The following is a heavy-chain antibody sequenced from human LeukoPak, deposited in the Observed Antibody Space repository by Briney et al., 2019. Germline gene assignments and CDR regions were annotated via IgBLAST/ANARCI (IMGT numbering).Heavy chain of an antibody. Sequence: ASVKVSCKASGFTFTGYYMHWVRQAPGQGLEWVGWINPNTGGTNYAQKFQGRVTMTRDTSISTAYMELSRLRSDDTAVYYCASGGRGYSGDDAFDIWGQGTMVTVSS. J-gene: IGHJ3*02. D-gene: IGHD6-19*01. CDR3: ASGGRGYSGDDAFDI. CDR2: INPNTGGT. V-gene: IGHV1-2*02. CDR1: GFTFTGYY.